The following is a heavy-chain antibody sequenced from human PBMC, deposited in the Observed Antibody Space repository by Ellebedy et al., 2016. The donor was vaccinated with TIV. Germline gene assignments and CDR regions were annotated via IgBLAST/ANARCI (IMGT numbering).Heavy chain of an antibody. Sequence: GGSLRLSCTASGFNVSTFFMSWVRQAPGQGLEWVAVIYTGGGTNYTHSVEGRFTISRDDSKNTVYLQMNSLRGEDTAVYFCARDPGGGGEYGDNWFDPWGQGTLVTVSS. CDR3: ARDPGGGGEYGDNWFDP. CDR2: IYTGGGT. V-gene: IGHV3-66*01. J-gene: IGHJ5*02. D-gene: IGHD4-17*01. CDR1: GFNVSTFF.